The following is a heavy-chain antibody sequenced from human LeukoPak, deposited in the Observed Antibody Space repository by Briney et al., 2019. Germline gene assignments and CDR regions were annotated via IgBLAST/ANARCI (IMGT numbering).Heavy chain of an antibody. CDR2: IKHDGSER. Sequence: GESLRLSCVASGLSISGQWMNWVRQAPGQGLEWVANIKHDGSERYYVDSVKGRFTISRDNAKNSLSLEMNSLRAEDTAVYYCASGSSSDWYRGSDYWGQGTLVTVSS. CDR1: GLSISGQW. V-gene: IGHV3-7*01. CDR3: ASGSSSDWYRGSDY. J-gene: IGHJ4*02. D-gene: IGHD6-19*01.